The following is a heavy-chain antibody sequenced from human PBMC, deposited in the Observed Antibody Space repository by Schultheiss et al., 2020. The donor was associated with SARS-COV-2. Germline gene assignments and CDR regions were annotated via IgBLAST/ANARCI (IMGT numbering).Heavy chain of an antibody. D-gene: IGHD3-22*01. V-gene: IGHV3-30*04. J-gene: IGHJ5*02. CDR2: ISFDGTNQ. Sequence: GGSLRLSCAASGFTFSTYAMHWVRQAPGEGLEWVAVISFDGTNQYYADSVKGRFTISRDNSKNTLFLQVNSLRADDTAVYYCARAGPAYFDTSGLPWGWFDPWGQGTLVTVSS. CDR1: GFTFSTYA. CDR3: ARAGPAYFDTSGLPWGWFDP.